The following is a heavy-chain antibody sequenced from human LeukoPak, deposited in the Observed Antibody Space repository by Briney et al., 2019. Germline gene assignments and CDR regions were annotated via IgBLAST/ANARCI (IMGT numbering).Heavy chain of an antibody. V-gene: IGHV1-2*02. Sequence: GASVKVSCKASGYTFIGNYIHWVRQAPGLGLEWMGWINPNSGDTNFAQNFQGRVTMTRDTSISTAYMELTRLRSDDTAVYYCARDRATRPDHIDYWGQGTLVTVSS. CDR3: ARDRATRPDHIDY. CDR1: GYTFIGNY. J-gene: IGHJ4*02. CDR2: INPNSGDT. D-gene: IGHD6-6*01.